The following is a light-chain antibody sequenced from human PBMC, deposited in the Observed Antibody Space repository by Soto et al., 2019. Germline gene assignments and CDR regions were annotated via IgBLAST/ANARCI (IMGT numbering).Light chain of an antibody. CDR1: QSISDT. Sequence: EIVLTQSAGSLSLSPGERATLSCRASQSISDTLAWYQQKPGLAPRLLFYDASKRATGIPARFSGSGSGTDFTLTISSLQSEDSAVYYCQQYNNWPVTFGGGTKVDIK. J-gene: IGKJ4*01. CDR2: DAS. V-gene: IGKV3D-15*01. CDR3: QQYNNWPVT.